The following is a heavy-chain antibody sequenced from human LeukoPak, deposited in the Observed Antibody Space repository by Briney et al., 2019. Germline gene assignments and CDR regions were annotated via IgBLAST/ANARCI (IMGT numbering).Heavy chain of an antibody. D-gene: IGHD5-24*01. J-gene: IGHJ4*02. CDR2: INPDGSTT. CDR3: VRGREEPHFDY. Sequence: GGSLRLSCAASGFSISTYWIHWVRQAPGKGLVWVSRINPDGSTTYYADSVKGRITISRDNAKNTLYLQMNSLRAEDTAVYYCVRGREEPHFDYWGQGTLVTVSS. V-gene: IGHV3-74*01. CDR1: GFSISTYW.